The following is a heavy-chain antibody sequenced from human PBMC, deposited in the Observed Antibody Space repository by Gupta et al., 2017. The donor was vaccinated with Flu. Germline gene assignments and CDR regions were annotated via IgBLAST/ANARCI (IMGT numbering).Heavy chain of an antibody. D-gene: IGHD4-17*01. CDR2: INPDGSSK. CDR1: GFTFSSSY. CDR3: ATVTSGC. J-gene: IGHJ4*02. V-gene: IGHV3-74*03. Sequence: AASGFTFSSSYLEGVRKAPGKGLVWVSRINPDGSSKTYAESVKGRFTISRDNAKNTLYLQMNSLGDDDTAVYYCATVTSGCWGQGTLGTVSS.